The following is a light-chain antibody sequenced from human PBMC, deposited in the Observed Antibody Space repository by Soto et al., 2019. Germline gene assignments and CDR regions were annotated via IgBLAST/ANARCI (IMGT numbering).Light chain of an antibody. V-gene: IGKV3-15*01. J-gene: IGKJ1*01. Sequence: ILMTQSPASLSVSPGERATLSGRASQSVSNNLAWYQQKPGQAPRLLIYDASTRATGIPARFSGSGSGTEFTLTISGLQSEDFAVYYCQQYNNWPPWTFGHGTKVEIK. CDR3: QQYNNWPPWT. CDR1: QSVSNN. CDR2: DAS.